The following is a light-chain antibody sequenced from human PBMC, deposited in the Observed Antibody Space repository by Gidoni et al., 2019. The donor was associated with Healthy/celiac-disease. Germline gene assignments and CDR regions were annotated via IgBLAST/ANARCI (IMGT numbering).Light chain of an antibody. CDR3: HQSSSLPGT. Sequence: IVLTHSPDFQSVTPKEKVTITCRSSQSIGSSLHWYQQKPDQSPKLLIKYASQSFSGVPSRLSGSGSGTDFTLTINSLEAEEAATYYCHQSSSLPGTFXXXTKLEIK. V-gene: IGKV6-21*01. CDR1: QSIGSS. CDR2: YAS. J-gene: IGKJ2*01.